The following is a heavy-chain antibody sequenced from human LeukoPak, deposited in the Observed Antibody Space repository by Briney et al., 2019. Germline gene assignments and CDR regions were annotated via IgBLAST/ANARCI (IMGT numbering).Heavy chain of an antibody. Sequence: GGSLRLSCAASGFTFSKYAMHWVRQAPDKGLEWVAFIQYDGVNKYYADSVKGRFTISRDNSKNTLYLQMTSLRADDTAIYYCARAGELRYMDVWGRGTAVTVSS. CDR3: ARAGELRYMDV. CDR1: GFTFSKYA. D-gene: IGHD3-16*01. J-gene: IGHJ6*03. V-gene: IGHV3-30*02. CDR2: IQYDGVNK.